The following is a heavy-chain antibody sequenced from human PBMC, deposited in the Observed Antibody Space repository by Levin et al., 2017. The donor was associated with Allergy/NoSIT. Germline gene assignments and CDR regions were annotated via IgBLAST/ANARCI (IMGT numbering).Heavy chain of an antibody. CDR3: ARDRDSGSYPFDY. Sequence: LSLTCAASGFTFSSYSMNWVRQAPGKGLEWVSYISSSSSTIYYADSVKGRFTISRDNAKNSLYLQMNSLRAEDTAVYYCARDRDSGSYPFDYWGQGTLVTVSS. J-gene: IGHJ4*02. CDR1: GFTFSSYS. CDR2: ISSSSSTI. V-gene: IGHV3-48*01. D-gene: IGHD1-26*01.